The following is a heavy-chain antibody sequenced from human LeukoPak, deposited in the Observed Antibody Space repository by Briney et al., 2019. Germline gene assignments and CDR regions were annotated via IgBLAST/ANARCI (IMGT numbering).Heavy chain of an antibody. CDR2: IKQDGSEK. CDR1: GFTFSSYW. Sequence: GGSLRLSCAASGFTFSSYWMSWVRQAPGEGQEWVANIKQDGSEKYYVDSVKGRFTISRDNAKNSLYLQMNSLRAEDTAVYYCASQYSSSWYDSSYYYYYMDVWGKGTTVTVSS. J-gene: IGHJ6*03. D-gene: IGHD6-13*01. V-gene: IGHV3-7*01. CDR3: ASQYSSSWYDSSYYYYYMDV.